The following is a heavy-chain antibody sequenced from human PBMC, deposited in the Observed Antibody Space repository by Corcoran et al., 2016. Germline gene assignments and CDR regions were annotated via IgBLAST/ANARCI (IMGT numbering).Heavy chain of an antibody. Sequence: QVQLQQWGAGLLKPSETLSLSCALHGGSLSDYYWTWIRRPPGKGLEWIGEIHPSGSTHYNPSLTNRLPLSIDTSKNQFSLRLTSMTAADTGVYYCARGGDAYKVGDYWGQGTLGTGSS. CDR1: GGSLSDYY. D-gene: IGHD1-1*01. J-gene: IGHJ4*02. CDR2: IHPSGST. V-gene: IGHV4-34*02. CDR3: ARGGDAYKVGDY.